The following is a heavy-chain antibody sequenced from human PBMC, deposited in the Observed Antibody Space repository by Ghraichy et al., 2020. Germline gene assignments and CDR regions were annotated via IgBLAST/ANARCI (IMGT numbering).Heavy chain of an antibody. J-gene: IGHJ5*02. CDR2: INHGGTT. D-gene: IGHD2-21*01. CDR1: GGSFSGYY. V-gene: IGHV4-34*01. CDR3: ARAYRCGGGRSSTWYS. Sequence: SETLSLTCAVYGGSFSGYYWSWIRQPPGKGLEWIGEINHGGTTNYNPSLKSRVTMSLDTSENQFSLKLTSVTAADTALYFCARAYRCGGGRSSTWYSWGQVTLVTVSS.